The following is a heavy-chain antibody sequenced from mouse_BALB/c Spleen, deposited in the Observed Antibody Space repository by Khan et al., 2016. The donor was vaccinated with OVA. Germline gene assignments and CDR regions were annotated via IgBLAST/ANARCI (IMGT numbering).Heavy chain of an antibody. D-gene: IGHD2-3*01. CDR1: GFNIKDYY. CDR2: IDPENGDT. Sequence: VQLQQSGAELVRPGALVKLSCKASGFNIKDYYMHWVKQRPEQGLVWIGRIDPENGDTTYDPKFQGKASITSDTSSNTAYLQLSSLTSEDTAVYYCARDGYSPWFAYWGQGTLVTVSA. CDR3: ARDGYSPWFAY. V-gene: IGHV14-1*02. J-gene: IGHJ3*01.